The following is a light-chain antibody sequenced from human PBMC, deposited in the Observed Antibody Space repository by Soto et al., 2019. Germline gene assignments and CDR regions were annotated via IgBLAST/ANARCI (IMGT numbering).Light chain of an antibody. CDR1: SSDVGSYTR. CDR2: EVS. CDR3: SSDTSRNTEV. J-gene: IGLJ1*01. Sequence: QSALTQPPSVSGSPGQSVAISCTGTSSDVGSYTRISWHQLPPGTPPNVMIYEVSNRPAGVHDRFSGSKSGSAAPLTTSGHHAEDDADYYCSSDTSRNTEVFGTGTKVTVL. V-gene: IGLV2-18*03.